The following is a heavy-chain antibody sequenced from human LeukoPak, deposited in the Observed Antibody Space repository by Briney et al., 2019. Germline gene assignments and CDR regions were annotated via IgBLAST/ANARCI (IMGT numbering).Heavy chain of an antibody. J-gene: IGHJ4*02. D-gene: IGHD5-24*01. CDR3: ARAVVDSHFDY. CDR1: RFTFSSYA. V-gene: IGHV3-30-3*01. CDR2: ISYDGSNK. Sequence: GGSLRLSCAASRFTFSSYAMHWVRQAPGKGLEGVAVISYDGSNKYYADSVKGLFTISRDNPKNTLYLQMNSLRAEDTAVYYCARAVVDSHFDYWGQGTLVTVSS.